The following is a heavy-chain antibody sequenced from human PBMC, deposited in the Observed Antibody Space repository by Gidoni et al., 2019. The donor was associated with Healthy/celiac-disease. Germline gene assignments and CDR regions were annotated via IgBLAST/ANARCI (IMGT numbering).Heavy chain of an antibody. D-gene: IGHD4-4*01. CDR2: IKQDGSEK. V-gene: IGHV3-7*05. CDR3: ARQRGYSNYEFDP. Sequence: EVQLVESGGGLVQPGGSLRLSCAASGFTFSSYWMSWVRQAPGKGLEWVANIKQDGSEKYYVDSVKVRFTISRDNAKNSLYLQMNSLRAEDTAVYYCARQRGYSNYEFDPWGQGTLVTVSS. J-gene: IGHJ5*02. CDR1: GFTFSSYW.